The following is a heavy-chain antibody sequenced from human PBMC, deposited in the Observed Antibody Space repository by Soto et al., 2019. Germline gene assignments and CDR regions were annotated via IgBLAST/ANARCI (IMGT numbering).Heavy chain of an antibody. CDR1: GGSISSTNW. V-gene: IGHV4-4*02. J-gene: IGHJ4*02. CDR2: IYHGGST. Sequence: QVQLQESGPGLVKPSGTLSLTCAVSGGSISSTNWWSWVRQPPGKGLEWIGEIYHGGSTNYNPSLKSRVTISVDKSKNQFSLELSSVIAADTAVYYCARALSSKYYFNYWGQGTLVTVSS. D-gene: IGHD6-6*01. CDR3: ARALSSKYYFNY.